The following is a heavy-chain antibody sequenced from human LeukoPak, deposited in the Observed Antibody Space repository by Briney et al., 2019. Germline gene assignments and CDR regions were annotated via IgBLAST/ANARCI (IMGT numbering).Heavy chain of an antibody. CDR2: ISSSGSTI. J-gene: IGHJ4*02. V-gene: IGHV3-48*04. CDR3: ARDYGGSSPFDY. CDR1: GFNFSSYW. Sequence: PGGSLRLSCAASGFNFSSYWMIWVRQAPGKGLEWVSYISSSGSTIYYADSVKGRFTISRDNAKNSLYLQMNSLRAEDTAVYYCARDYGGSSPFDYWGQGTLVTVSS. D-gene: IGHD4-23*01.